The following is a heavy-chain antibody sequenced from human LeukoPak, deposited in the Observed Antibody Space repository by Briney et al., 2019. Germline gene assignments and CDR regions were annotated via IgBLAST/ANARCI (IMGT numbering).Heavy chain of an antibody. Sequence: SVKVSCKASGGTFSSYTISWVRQAPGQGLEWMGRIIPIFGTANYAQKFQGRVTITADKSTSTAYMELSSLRSEDTAVYYCARDRDGYYFDYWGQGTLVTVSS. D-gene: IGHD5-24*01. CDR1: GGTFSSYT. CDR2: IIPIFGTA. V-gene: IGHV1-69*08. J-gene: IGHJ4*02. CDR3: ARDRDGYYFDY.